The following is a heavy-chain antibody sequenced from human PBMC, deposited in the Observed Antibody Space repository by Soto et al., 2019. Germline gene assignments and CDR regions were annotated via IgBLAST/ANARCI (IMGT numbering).Heavy chain of an antibody. D-gene: IGHD3-3*01. J-gene: IGHJ4*02. CDR1: GFTFNSYS. Sequence: GGSLRLSCAASGFTFNSYSVNWVRQAPGKGLEWVSSISSGGDYIHYGGSVKGRFNISRDNAKNSLYLQMNSLRAEDTAVYYCTSANDFWTGYPFRHFDYWGQGTLVTVSS. CDR3: TSANDFWTGYPFRHFDY. CDR2: ISSGGDYI. V-gene: IGHV3-21*01.